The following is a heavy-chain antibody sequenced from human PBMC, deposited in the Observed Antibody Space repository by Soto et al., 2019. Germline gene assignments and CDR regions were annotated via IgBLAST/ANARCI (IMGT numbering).Heavy chain of an antibody. CDR2: ISAYNGNT. CDR1: GYTFTSYG. V-gene: IGHV1-18*01. J-gene: IGHJ6*02. D-gene: IGHD3-3*01. CDR3: ARDLGATYYEFWSGTFGYYGGMDV. Sequence: QGQLVQSGAEVKKPGASVKVSCKASGYTFTSYGISWVRQAPGQGLEWMGWISAYNGNTNYAQKLQGRVTMTTDTSTSTAYMELRSLRSDDTAVYYCARDLGATYYEFWSGTFGYYGGMDVWGQGTTVTVSS.